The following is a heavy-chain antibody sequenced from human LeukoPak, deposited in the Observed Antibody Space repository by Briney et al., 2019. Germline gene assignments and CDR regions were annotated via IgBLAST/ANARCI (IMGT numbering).Heavy chain of an antibody. Sequence: GGSLRLSCAASGFTFTTYAMTWVRQAPGKGLEWVSAISGSGGGAYYADSVKGRFTISRDNSKNTLYLQMNSLRAEDTAVYYCAKIHRDWNPTFDYWGQGTLVTVSS. D-gene: IGHD1-1*01. J-gene: IGHJ4*02. CDR1: GFTFTTYA. V-gene: IGHV3-23*01. CDR3: AKIHRDWNPTFDY. CDR2: ISGSGGGA.